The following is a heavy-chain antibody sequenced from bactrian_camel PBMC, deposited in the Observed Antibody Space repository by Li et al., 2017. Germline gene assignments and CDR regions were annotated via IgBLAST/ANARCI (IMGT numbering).Heavy chain of an antibody. CDR2: HWTGGDDV. CDR1: AYTYKTHY. J-gene: IGHJ6*01. Sequence: QLVESGGGTVQAGGSLRLSCAVSAYTYKTHYMGWFRQAPGKEREPVGIHWTGGDDVVYADSVKGRFTISADYVKDELYLQMNDLKPEDTAMYYCAVSLGIHSAPYCYIHPDFGYWGRGTQVTVS. V-gene: IGHV3S28*01. D-gene: IGHD2*01. CDR3: AVSLGIHSAPYCYIHPDFGY.